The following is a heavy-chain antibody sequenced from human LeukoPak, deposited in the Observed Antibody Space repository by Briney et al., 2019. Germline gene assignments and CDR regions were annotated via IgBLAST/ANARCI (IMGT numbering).Heavy chain of an antibody. CDR3: ARYIAATDTGVRRAFDI. CDR2: INHSGST. D-gene: IGHD6-13*01. CDR1: GGSFSGYY. V-gene: IGHV4-34*01. Sequence: SETLSLTCAVYGGSFSGYYWSWIRQPPGKGLEWIGEINHSGSTNYNPSLKSRVTISVDTSKNQFSLKLSSMTAADTAVYYCARYIAATDTGVRRAFDIWGQGTMVTVSS. J-gene: IGHJ3*02.